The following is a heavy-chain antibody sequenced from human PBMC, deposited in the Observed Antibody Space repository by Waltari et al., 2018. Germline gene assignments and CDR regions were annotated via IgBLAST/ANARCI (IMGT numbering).Heavy chain of an antibody. CDR1: GDSVSGNRVA. CDR3: ARDIGDGVNGWHDP. V-gene: IGHV6-1*01. J-gene: IGHJ5*02. D-gene: IGHD2-2*03. Sequence: QVQLQQSGPGLVKPSQTLSVTCAISGDSVSGNRVAWAWIRQSPSRGLEWLGRTYYRSKWSNDYAVAVKSLITINPDTSKNQFSLQLNSVTPEDTAVYYCARDIGDGVNGWHDPWGQGTLVIVSS. CDR2: TYYRSKWSN.